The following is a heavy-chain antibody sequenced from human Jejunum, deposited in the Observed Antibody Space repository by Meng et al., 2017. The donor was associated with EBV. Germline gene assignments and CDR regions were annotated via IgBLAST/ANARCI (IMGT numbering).Heavy chain of an antibody. J-gene: IGHJ4*02. CDR3: ANTYNFQY. Sequence: EVHRLEDGGVLVGVVGTVELSFAAYGVTFRRYDLSWVRQAPGKGLRGGSSITGGGGGTYYADSVKGRFTVSRDNSKNTLYLQLNSPRADDTAIYYCANTYNFQYWGQGTLVTVSS. D-gene: IGHD4-11*01. V-gene: IGHV3-23*01. CDR1: GVTFRRYD. CDR2: ITGGGGGT.